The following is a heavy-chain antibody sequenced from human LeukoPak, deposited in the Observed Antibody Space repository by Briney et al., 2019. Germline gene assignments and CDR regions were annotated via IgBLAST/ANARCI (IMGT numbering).Heavy chain of an antibody. CDR2: INHSGST. J-gene: IGHJ4*02. Sequence: SETLSLTCAVYGGSFSGYYWSWIRQPPGKGLEWIGEINHSGSTNYNPSLKSRVTISVDTSKNQFSLKLSSVTAADTAVYYCARTYYDSSGSLGYYFDYWGQGTLVTVSS. CDR1: GGSFSGYY. V-gene: IGHV4-34*01. D-gene: IGHD3-22*01. CDR3: ARTYYDSSGSLGYYFDY.